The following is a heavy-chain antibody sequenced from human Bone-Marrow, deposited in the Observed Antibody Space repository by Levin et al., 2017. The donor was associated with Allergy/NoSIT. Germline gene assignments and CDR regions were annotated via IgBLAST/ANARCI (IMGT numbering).Heavy chain of an antibody. CDR1: GFTFSNYW. D-gene: IGHD6-13*01. V-gene: IGHV3-74*01. Sequence: LSLTCAASGFTFSNYWMHWVRQAPGKGLVWVSRISTDGTTIQYADSVKGRFTISRDNAKNTLFLQMNSLRIEDTAIYYCTYIATGGSWGQGTLVTVSS. J-gene: IGHJ5*02. CDR3: TYIATGGS. CDR2: ISTDGTTI.